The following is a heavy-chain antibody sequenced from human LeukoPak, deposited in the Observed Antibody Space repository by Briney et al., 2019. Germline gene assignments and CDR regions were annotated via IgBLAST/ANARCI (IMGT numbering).Heavy chain of an antibody. D-gene: IGHD1-26*01. CDR1: GFSFSGSG. J-gene: IGHJ4*02. CDR2: IRSKADSYAT. Sequence: GGSLRLSCAASGFSFSGSGMHWVRQASGKGLEWVGHIRSKADSYATVYGASVKGRFTITRDDSGNTAYLQMNSLKADDTAVYFCASFPSGSYSAYWGQGTLVTVSS. V-gene: IGHV3-73*01. CDR3: ASFPSGSYSAY.